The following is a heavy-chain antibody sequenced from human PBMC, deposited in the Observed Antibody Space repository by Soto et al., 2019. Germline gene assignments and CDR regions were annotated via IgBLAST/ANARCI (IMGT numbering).Heavy chain of an antibody. CDR1: GFSLSTSGVG. V-gene: IGHV2-5*02. CDR3: AHRQGCGGDCEVLGY. D-gene: IGHD2-21*02. Sequence: QITLKESGPTLVKPTQTLTLTCTFSGFSLSTSGVGVGWIRQPPGKALEWLALIYWDDDKRYSPSLKSRLTITNDTSKTQVVLTMTNMDPVDTATYYCAHRQGCGGDCEVLGYWGQGTLVTVSS. CDR2: IYWDDDK. J-gene: IGHJ4*02.